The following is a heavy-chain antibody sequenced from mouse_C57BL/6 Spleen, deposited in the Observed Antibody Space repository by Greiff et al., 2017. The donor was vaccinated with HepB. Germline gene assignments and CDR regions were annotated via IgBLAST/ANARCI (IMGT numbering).Heavy chain of an antibody. V-gene: IGHV1-55*01. CDR1: GYNFTSYW. CDR2: IYPGSGST. D-gene: IGHD2-14*01. J-gene: IGHJ3*01. CDR3: ARWGEYEEGFAY. Sequence: VQLQQPGAELVKPGASVKLSCKASGYNFTSYWITWVKQRPGQGLEWIGDIYPGSGSTNYNEKFKSKATMTVDTSYSTAYLQLSSLTSEDSAVYYCARWGEYEEGFAYWGQGTLVTVS.